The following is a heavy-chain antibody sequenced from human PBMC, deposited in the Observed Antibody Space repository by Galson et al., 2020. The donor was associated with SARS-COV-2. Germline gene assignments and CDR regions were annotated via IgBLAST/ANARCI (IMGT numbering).Heavy chain of an antibody. V-gene: IGHV3-72*01. CDR1: GLTLSDHH. J-gene: IGHJ6*02. CDR3: AREGPGYGMDV. CDR2: SRNNGNDYDT. Sequence: GGSLRLSCGASGLTLSDHHIDWVRQAPGKGLEWVGRSRNNGNDYDTTYAASVEGRFTISRDVPKNSLFLQMNSLKTEDTAVYYCAREGPGYGMDVWGQGTTVTVS.